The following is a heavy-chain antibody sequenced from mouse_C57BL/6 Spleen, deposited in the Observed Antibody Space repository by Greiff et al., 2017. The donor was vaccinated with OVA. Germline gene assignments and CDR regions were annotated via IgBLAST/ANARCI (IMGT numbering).Heavy chain of an antibody. Sequence: EVKVEESGPGMVKPSQSLSLTCTVTGYSITSGYDWHWIRHFPGNKLEWMGYISYSGSTNYNPSLKSRISITHDTSKNHFFLKLNSVTTENTATYYCAREGYSGDFDYWGQGTTLTVSS. CDR2: ISYSGST. CDR3: AREGYSGDFDY. J-gene: IGHJ2*01. D-gene: IGHD3-2*02. CDR1: GYSITSGYD. V-gene: IGHV3-1*01.